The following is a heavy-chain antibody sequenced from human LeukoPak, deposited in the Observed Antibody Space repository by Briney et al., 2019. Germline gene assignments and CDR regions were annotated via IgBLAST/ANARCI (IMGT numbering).Heavy chain of an antibody. CDR2: INSDGSST. D-gene: IGHD3-9*01. J-gene: IGHJ4*02. Sequence: PGGSLRLSCAASGFTFSSYWMHWVRQAPGKGLAWVSRINSDGSSTNYADSVKGRFTISRDNSKNTLYLQMNSLRAEDTAVYYCARDLNVLRYFDWPRYWGQGTLVTVSS. CDR1: GFTFSSYW. CDR3: ARDLNVLRYFDWPRY. V-gene: IGHV3-74*01.